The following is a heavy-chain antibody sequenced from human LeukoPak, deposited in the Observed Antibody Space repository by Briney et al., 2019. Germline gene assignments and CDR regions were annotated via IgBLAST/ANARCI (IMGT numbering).Heavy chain of an antibody. CDR2: INPSGGST. CDR1: GYTFTSYY. J-gene: IGHJ4*02. V-gene: IGHV1-46*01. D-gene: IGHD6-13*01. CDR3: ARDPGYSSSWYGGGDY. Sequence: ASVKVSCKASGYTFTSYYMHWVRQAPEQGLEWMGIINPSGGSTSYAQKFQGRVTMTRDTSTSTVYMELSSLRSEDTAVYYCARDPGYSSSWYGGGDYWGQGTLVTVSS.